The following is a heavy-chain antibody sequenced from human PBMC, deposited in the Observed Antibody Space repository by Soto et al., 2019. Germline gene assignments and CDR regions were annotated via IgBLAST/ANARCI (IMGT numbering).Heavy chain of an antibody. D-gene: IGHD6-13*01. J-gene: IGHJ5*02. V-gene: IGHV4-4*02. CDR2: TYHSGTT. Sequence: QVQLQESGPGLVQPSGTLSLTCAVSGDSINNSHWWSWVRQTPGKGLEWIGETYHSGTTNYNPSRKTRLTISIDKSKNQFSRKMNSVTAPDTAVYYCAREVNSSPARGPNWFDPWGQGPLVTVSS. CDR3: AREVNSSPARGPNWFDP. CDR1: GDSINNSHW.